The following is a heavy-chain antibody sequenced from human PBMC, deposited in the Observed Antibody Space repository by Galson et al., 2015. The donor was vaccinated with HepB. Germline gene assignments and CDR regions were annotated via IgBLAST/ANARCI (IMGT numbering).Heavy chain of an antibody. J-gene: IGHJ6*03. Sequence: SETLSLTCTVSGGSITNSSYYWGWLRQPPGKGLEWIGTVFYTGSTYYNPSLKSRVTISIDTSKNQFSLRLSSVTASDTAVYYCARPRPPSIAVAGSLLNYMDVWGKGTTVTVSS. V-gene: IGHV4-39*01. CDR3: ARPRPPSIAVAGSLLNYMDV. CDR1: GGSITNSSYY. D-gene: IGHD6-19*01. CDR2: VFYTGST.